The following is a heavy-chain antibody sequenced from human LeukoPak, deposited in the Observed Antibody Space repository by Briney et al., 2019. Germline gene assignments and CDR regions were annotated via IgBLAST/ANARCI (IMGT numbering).Heavy chain of an antibody. CDR1: GFTFSSYA. D-gene: IGHD1-26*01. CDR3: AKGSDSGSYYSDWFDP. V-gene: IGHV3-23*01. J-gene: IGHJ5*02. CDR2: ISGSGGST. Sequence: GGSLRLSCAASGFTFSSYAMSWVRQAPGKGLEWVSAISGSGGSTYYADSVKGRFTISRDNSKNTLYLQMSSLRAEDTAVYYCAKGSDSGSYYSDWFDPWGQGTLVTVSS.